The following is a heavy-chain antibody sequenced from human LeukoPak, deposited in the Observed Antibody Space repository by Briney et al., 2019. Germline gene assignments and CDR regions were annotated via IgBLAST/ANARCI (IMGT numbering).Heavy chain of an antibody. CDR1: GYTFTSYG. Sequence: ASVKVSCKASGYTFTSYGISWVRQAPGQGLEWMGWISAYNGNTNYAQKLQGRVTMTTDTSTSTAYMELRSLRSDDTAVYDCAGQIAAADNWFDPWGQGTLVTVSS. CDR2: ISAYNGNT. D-gene: IGHD6-13*01. CDR3: AGQIAAADNWFDP. J-gene: IGHJ5*02. V-gene: IGHV1-18*01.